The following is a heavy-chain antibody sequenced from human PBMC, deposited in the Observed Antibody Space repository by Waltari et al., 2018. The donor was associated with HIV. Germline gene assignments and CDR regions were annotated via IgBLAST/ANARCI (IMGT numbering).Heavy chain of an antibody. V-gene: IGHV3-7*01. D-gene: IGHD1-1*01. CDR3: ARGGTSSEGY. CDR1: GFTFSHHW. J-gene: IGHJ4*02. Sequence: EVQLVESGGGLVQPGGSLRLSCTVSGFTFSHHWLSWVRQAPGKGLEWVANIKHDGSEKNYVDSVKGRFTISRDDAKNSLYLQMNSLRVEDTAVYYCARGGTSSEGYWGQGTLVTVYS. CDR2: IKHDGSEK.